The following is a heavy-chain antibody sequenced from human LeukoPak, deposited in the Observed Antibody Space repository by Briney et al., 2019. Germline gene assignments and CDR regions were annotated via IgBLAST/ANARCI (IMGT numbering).Heavy chain of an antibody. D-gene: IGHD3-22*01. CDR3: ARDHYYDSSVAY. CDR1: GGSFSGYY. Sequence: SETLSLTCAVYGGSFSGYYWSWIRQPPGKGLEWIGYIYDSGSTNYNPSLKSRVTISVDTSKNQFSLKMTSVTAADTAVYYCARDHYYDSSVAYWGQGTLVTVSS. V-gene: IGHV4-34*01. CDR2: IYDSGST. J-gene: IGHJ4*02.